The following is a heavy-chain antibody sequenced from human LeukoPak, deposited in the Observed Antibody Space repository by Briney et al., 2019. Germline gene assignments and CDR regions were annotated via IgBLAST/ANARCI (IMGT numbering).Heavy chain of an antibody. V-gene: IGHV3-74*01. D-gene: IGHD2-21*02. J-gene: IGHJ4*02. CDR1: GLTISSYE. Sequence: GGSLRLSCADSGLTISSYEMNWVRQAPGKGLVWVLRINSDGSRTGYADSVKGRFTFSRDNAKNTLYLQMNSLRAEDTAIYYCARELPREVTLDYWGQGTLVTVSS. CDR3: ARELPREVTLDY. CDR2: INSDGSRT.